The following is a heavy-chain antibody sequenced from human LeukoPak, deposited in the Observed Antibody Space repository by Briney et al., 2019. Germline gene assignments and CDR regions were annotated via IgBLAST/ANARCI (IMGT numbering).Heavy chain of an antibody. CDR1: GFTFSSYG. J-gene: IGHJ4*02. CDR2: IWYDGSNK. D-gene: IGHD3-3*01. CDR3: ARGPLYYDLWSGYYRIDY. V-gene: IGHV3-33*01. Sequence: GGSLRLSCAASGFTFSSYGMHWVRQAPGKGLEWVAVIWYDGSNKYYADSVKGRFTISRDNSKNTLYLQMNSLRAEDTAVYYCARGPLYYDLWSGYYRIDYWGQGTLVTVSS.